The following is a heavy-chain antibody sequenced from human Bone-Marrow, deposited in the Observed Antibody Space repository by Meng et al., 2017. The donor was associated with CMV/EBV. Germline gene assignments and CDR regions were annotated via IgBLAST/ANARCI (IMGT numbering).Heavy chain of an antibody. J-gene: IGHJ4*02. CDR1: GGSVSSGSYY. V-gene: IGHV4-61*01. D-gene: IGHD1-1*01. Sequence: SETLSLTCTVSGGSVSSGSYYWSWIRQPPGKGLEWIGYIYYSGSTNYNPSLKSRVTMSVDTSKNQFSLKLSSVTAADTAVYYCARDGSPNLPIDYWGQGTLVTVYS. CDR3: ARDGSPNLPIDY. CDR2: IYYSGST.